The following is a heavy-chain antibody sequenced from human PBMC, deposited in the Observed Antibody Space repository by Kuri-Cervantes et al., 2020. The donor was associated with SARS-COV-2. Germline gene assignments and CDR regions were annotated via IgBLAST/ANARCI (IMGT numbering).Heavy chain of an antibody. D-gene: IGHD5-18*01. V-gene: IGHV4-59*01. CDR2: IYYSGST. CDR1: GGSISSYY. CDR3: ARASVYVDTAMVRWFDP. Sequence: SETLSLTCTVSGGSISSYYWGWIRQLPGKGLEWIGYIYYSGSTNYNPSLKSRVTISVDTSKNQFSLKLSSVTAADTAVYYCARASVYVDTAMVRWFDPWGQGTLVTVSS. J-gene: IGHJ5*02.